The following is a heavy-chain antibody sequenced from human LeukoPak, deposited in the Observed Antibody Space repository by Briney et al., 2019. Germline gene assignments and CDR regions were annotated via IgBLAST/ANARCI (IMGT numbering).Heavy chain of an antibody. J-gene: IGHJ3*02. CDR1: DDYFSTHY. CDR2: ISYTGST. D-gene: IGHD4-17*01. CDR3: ARDPTTVTKGFDI. V-gene: IGHV4-59*11. Sequence: PSETLSLTCTVSDDYFSTHYWTWIRQPPGKGLEWIGYISYTGSTNYNPSLKSRVTISVDTSKNQFSLKLSSVTAADTAVYYCARDPTTVTKGFDIWGQGTLVTVSS.